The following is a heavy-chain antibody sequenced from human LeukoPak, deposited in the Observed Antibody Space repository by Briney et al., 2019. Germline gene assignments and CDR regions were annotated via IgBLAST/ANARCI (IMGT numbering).Heavy chain of an antibody. D-gene: IGHD6-6*01. J-gene: IGHJ3*02. CDR1: GYTFTSYG. Sequence: ASVKVSCKASGYTFTSYGSSWVRQAPGQRLEWMGWISAYNGNTNYAQKLQGRVTMTTDTSTSTAYMELRSLRSDDTAVYYCARGGYSSSSWRHAFDIWGQGTMVTVSS. CDR3: ARGGYSSSSWRHAFDI. V-gene: IGHV1-18*01. CDR2: ISAYNGNT.